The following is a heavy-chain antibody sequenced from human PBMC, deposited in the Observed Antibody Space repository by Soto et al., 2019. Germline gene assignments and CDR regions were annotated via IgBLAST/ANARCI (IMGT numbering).Heavy chain of an antibody. Sequence: EEQLVESGGALVQPGRSLRLSCAASGFTFDDYAMHWVRQVPGKGLEWVSFITWNGVNTAYADSIRGRFTISRDNAKNSLYLQMNSLSAEDTAFSYCTRGYCSVGSCAFDIWGQGTMVAVSS. V-gene: IGHV3-9*01. J-gene: IGHJ3*02. CDR3: TRGYCSVGSCAFDI. CDR1: GFTFDDYA. D-gene: IGHD2-15*01. CDR2: ITWNGVNT.